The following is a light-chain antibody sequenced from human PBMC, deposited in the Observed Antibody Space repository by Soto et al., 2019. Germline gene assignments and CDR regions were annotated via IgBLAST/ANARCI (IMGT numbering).Light chain of an antibody. CDR2: GAS. V-gene: IGKV3-15*01. Sequence: EIVLTQSPATLSVSPGERATLSCRASQSISSHLAWYQQKPGQAPRLLIYGASTRATGIPDRFSGRGSGTEFTLTISSLQPEDFGIYYCLQHNSYPYTFGPGTKLEIK. J-gene: IGKJ2*01. CDR3: LQHNSYPYT. CDR1: QSISSH.